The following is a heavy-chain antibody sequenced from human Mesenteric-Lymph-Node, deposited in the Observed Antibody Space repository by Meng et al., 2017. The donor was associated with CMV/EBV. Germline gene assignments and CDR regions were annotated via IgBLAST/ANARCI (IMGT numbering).Heavy chain of an antibody. D-gene: IGHD3-22*01. Sequence: YTCTTYGMSWVRQAPGQGLEWMGWISASNGNTKYAQNFQDRVTLTTDTSTGTAYMELRSLRSDDTAVYYCAKDQTPYYFDTGGYYYTWGQGTLVTVSS. CDR1: YTCTTYG. J-gene: IGHJ5*02. V-gene: IGHV1-18*04. CDR3: AKDQTPYYFDTGGYYYT. CDR2: ISASNGNT.